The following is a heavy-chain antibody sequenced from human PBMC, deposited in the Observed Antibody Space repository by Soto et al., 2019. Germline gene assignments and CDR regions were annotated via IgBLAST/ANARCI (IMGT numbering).Heavy chain of an antibody. CDR2: IYYSGST. D-gene: IGHD3-10*01. J-gene: IGHJ3*02. CDR3: SSEVNYGSGSYLRHDAFDI. V-gene: IGHV4-31*03. CDR1: GGSISSGGYY. Sequence: ASETLSLTCTVSGGSISSGGYYWSWIRQHPGKGLEWIGYIYYSGSTYYNPSLKSRVTISVDTSKNQFSLKLSSVTAADTAVYYCSSEVNYGSGSYLRHDAFDIWGQGTMVTVSS.